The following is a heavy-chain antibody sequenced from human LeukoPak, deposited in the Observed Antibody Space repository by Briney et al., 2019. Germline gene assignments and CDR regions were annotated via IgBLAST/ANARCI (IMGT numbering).Heavy chain of an antibody. Sequence: GGSLRLSLAAFVSILINAWMTSFRQAPGKGLECVGFIQSKTDGGTTDSAAPVKGRFTVSRDDSKNTLYQQMNSLKTEDTAVYYSTSWSSQFDYWGQGTLVTVSS. CDR2: IQSKTDGGTT. CDR1: VSILINAW. D-gene: IGHD6-6*01. CDR3: TSWSSQFDY. V-gene: IGHV3-15*01. J-gene: IGHJ4*02.